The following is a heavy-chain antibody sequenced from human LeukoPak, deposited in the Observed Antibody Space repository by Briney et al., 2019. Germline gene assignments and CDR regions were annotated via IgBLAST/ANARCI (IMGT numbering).Heavy chain of an antibody. J-gene: IGHJ5*02. CDR1: GFTFSSYG. V-gene: IGHV3-33*01. D-gene: IGHD5-18*01. CDR3: AGESIQLWKGGPNWFDP. Sequence: GRSLRLSCAASGFTFSSYGMHWVRQAPGKGLEWVSVIWYDGSNKYYADSVKGRFTISRDNSKNTLYLQMNSLRAEDTAGYYCAGESIQLWKGGPNWFDPWGEGALVTVSS. CDR2: IWYDGSNK.